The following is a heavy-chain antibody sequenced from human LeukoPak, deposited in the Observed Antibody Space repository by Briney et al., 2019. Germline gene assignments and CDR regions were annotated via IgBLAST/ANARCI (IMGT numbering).Heavy chain of an antibody. CDR3: ARETHMYCKSNSCYGYFDL. D-gene: IGHD2-2*01. J-gene: IGHJ2*01. V-gene: IGHV4-61*02. Sequence: SETLSLTCSVSGGSIYSGTYYWSWIRQPAGKGLEWIGRIYTSGSTNYHPSLKSRVTVSLDISKNQFSLKLSSVTAADTAVYYCARETHMYCKSNSCYGYFDLWGRGTLVTVSS. CDR1: GGSIYSGTYY. CDR2: IYTSGST.